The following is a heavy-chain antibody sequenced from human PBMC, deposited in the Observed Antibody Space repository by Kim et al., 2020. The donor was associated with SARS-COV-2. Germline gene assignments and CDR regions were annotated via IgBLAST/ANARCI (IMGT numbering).Heavy chain of an antibody. CDR2: INHSGST. J-gene: IGHJ4*02. D-gene: IGHD5-18*01. Sequence: SETLSLTCAVYGGSFSGYYWSWIRQPPGKGLEWIGEINHSGSTNYNPSLKSRVTISVDTSKNQFSLKLSSVTAADTAVYYCARGVDTAMVFFDYWGRGTLVTVSS. CDR1: GGSFSGYY. V-gene: IGHV4-34*01. CDR3: ARGVDTAMVFFDY.